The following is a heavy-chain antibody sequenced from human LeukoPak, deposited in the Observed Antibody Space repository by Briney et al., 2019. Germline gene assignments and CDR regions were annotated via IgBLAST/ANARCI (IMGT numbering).Heavy chain of an antibody. CDR3: ARVQGYSYGYHDAFDI. Sequence: SETLSLTCTVSGYSISSGYYWGWIRQPPGKGLEWIGSIYHSGSTYYNPSLKSRVTISVDTSKNQFSLKLSSVTAADTAVYYCARVQGYSYGYHDAFDIWGQGTMATASS. J-gene: IGHJ3*02. V-gene: IGHV4-38-2*02. D-gene: IGHD5-18*01. CDR2: IYHSGST. CDR1: GYSISSGYY.